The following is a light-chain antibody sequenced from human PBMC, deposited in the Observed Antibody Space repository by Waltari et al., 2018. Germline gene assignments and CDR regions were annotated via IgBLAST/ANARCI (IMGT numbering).Light chain of an antibody. CDR3: QQYVSSPLT. V-gene: IGKV3-20*01. CDR1: QSVSSTY. CDR2: GAS. Sequence: IGFTQSQGTLSLSPGERATFSCRTSQSVSSTYIAWYQQKPGQTPRLLIYGASNRATGIPDRFSGSGSGTDFTLTISRLEPEDSAVYYCQQYVSSPLTFGGGTKVEIK. J-gene: IGKJ4*01.